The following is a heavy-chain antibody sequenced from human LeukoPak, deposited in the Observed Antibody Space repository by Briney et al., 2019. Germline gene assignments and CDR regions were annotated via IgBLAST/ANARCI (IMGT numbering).Heavy chain of an antibody. D-gene: IGHD6-19*01. Sequence: SETLSLTCTVSGGSISSYYWSWIRQPPGKGLEWIGYIYYSGSTNYNPSLKSRVTISVDTSKNQFSLKLSSVTAADTAVYYCASASSSGWGRPYYFDYWGQGTLVTVSS. CDR2: IYYSGST. CDR1: GGSISSYY. CDR3: ASASSSGWGRPYYFDY. J-gene: IGHJ4*02. V-gene: IGHV4-59*01.